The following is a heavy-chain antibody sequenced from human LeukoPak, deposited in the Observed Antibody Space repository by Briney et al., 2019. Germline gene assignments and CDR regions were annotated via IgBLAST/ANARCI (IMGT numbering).Heavy chain of an antibody. CDR2: ISAYNGNT. CDR1: GYTFTSYG. CDR3: AREPLPYYYDSSGYHDAFDI. D-gene: IGHD3-22*01. Sequence: ASVKVSCKASGYTFTSYGISWVRQAPGQGLEWMGWISAYNGNTNYAQKLQGRVTMTTDTSTSTAYMELRSLRSDDTAVYYCAREPLPYYYDSSGYHDAFDIWGQGTMVTVSS. J-gene: IGHJ3*02. V-gene: IGHV1-18*01.